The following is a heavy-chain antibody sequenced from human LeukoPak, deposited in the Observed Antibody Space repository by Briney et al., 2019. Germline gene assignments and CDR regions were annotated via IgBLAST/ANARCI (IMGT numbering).Heavy chain of an antibody. D-gene: IGHD5-18*01. CDR2: ISITNSYI. CDR3: ARRATTERGHSYGLDY. V-gene: IGHV3-21*01. J-gene: IGHJ4*02. Sequence: PGGSLRLSCAASRFTFSSYSMNWVRQAPGKGLEWVSSISITNSYIYYADSVTGRFTISRDNAKNSLYLQMNSLRAEDTAVYYCARRATTERGHSYGLDYWGQGTVVTVSS. CDR1: RFTFSSYS.